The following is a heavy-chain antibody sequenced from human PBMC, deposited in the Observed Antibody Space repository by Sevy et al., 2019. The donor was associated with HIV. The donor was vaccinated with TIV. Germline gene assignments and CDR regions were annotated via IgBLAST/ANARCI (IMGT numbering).Heavy chain of an antibody. CDR3: ARDHHYGD. Sequence: GGSLRLSCAASVFTFSNNRMHWVRQAPGKGLVWVSRIESDETTSYTDSVKGRFTISRDNAKNTLYLQMNSLKAEDSAVYHCARDHHYGDWGQGTLVTVSS. V-gene: IGHV3-74*01. D-gene: IGHD4-17*01. CDR2: IESDETT. CDR1: VFTFSNNR. J-gene: IGHJ4*02.